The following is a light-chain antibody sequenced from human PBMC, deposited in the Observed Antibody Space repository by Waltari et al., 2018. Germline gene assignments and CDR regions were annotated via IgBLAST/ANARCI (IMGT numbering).Light chain of an antibody. CDR1: SSDVGGYNY. CDR2: YVQ. V-gene: IGLV2-14*03. J-gene: IGLJ1*01. CDR3: SSYTSSSTYV. Sequence: QSALTQPPPVSGSPGQSITLSCPGTSSDVGGYNYVSWYQQHPGKAPKLIIYYVQNRPSGVSYRLSGSKSGNTASLTISGLQAEDEADYYCSSYTSSSTYVFGTGTKVTVL.